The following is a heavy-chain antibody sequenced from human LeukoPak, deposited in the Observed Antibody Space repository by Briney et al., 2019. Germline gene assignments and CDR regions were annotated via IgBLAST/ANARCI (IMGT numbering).Heavy chain of an antibody. Sequence: PGGSLRLSCAASGFTFSDYYMSWIRQAPGKGLEWISYISSSGSTIYYADSVKSRFTISRDNAENSLHLQMNSLRAEDTSVYYCARVLHSGSSSSWWFDPWGQGALVTVSS. D-gene: IGHD6-6*01. CDR1: GFTFSDYY. J-gene: IGHJ5*02. V-gene: IGHV3-11*04. CDR2: ISSSGSTI. CDR3: ARVLHSGSSSSWWFDP.